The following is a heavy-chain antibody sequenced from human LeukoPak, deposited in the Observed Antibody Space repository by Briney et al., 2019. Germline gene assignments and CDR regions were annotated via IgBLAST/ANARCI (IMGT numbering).Heavy chain of an antibody. V-gene: IGHV1-2*02. CDR2: INPNSGGT. CDR3: EAAAAVNY. CDR1: VYTFTGYY. J-gene: IGHJ4*02. D-gene: IGHD6-13*01. Sequence: ASVKVSRKSSVYTFTGYYMHWVRQAPGQGLEWMGWINPNSGGTNYAQKFQGRVTMTRDTSISTAYMELSRLRSDDTAVYYCEAAAAVNYWGQGTPVTVSS.